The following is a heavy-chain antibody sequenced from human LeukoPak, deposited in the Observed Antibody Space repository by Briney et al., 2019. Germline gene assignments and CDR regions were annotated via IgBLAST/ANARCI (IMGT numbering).Heavy chain of an antibody. J-gene: IGHJ1*01. Sequence: GASVKVSCKASGYTFTNYHIYWMRQAPGQGLEWMELNNTNSGGTNYAQKFQGRVTMTRDTSTNTAYMELSRLRSDDTAVYFCARVRAIAATGTGARYFQDWGQGTLVTVSS. V-gene: IGHV1-2*02. CDR3: ARVRAIAATGTGARYFQD. CDR1: GYTFTNYH. D-gene: IGHD1-1*01. CDR2: NNTNSGGT.